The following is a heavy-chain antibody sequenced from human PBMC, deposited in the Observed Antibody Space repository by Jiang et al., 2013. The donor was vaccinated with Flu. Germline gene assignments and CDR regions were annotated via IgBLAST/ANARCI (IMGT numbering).Heavy chain of an antibody. CDR2: INPSGGST. D-gene: IGHD2-2*02. V-gene: IGHV1-46*01. CDR3: ARGHGDVVVPAAIPDYYMDV. Sequence: WVRQAPGQGLEWMGIINPSGGSTSYAQKFQGRVTMTRDTSTSTVYMELSSLRSEDTAVYYCARGHGDVVVPAAIPDYYMDVWGKGTTVTVSS. J-gene: IGHJ6*03.